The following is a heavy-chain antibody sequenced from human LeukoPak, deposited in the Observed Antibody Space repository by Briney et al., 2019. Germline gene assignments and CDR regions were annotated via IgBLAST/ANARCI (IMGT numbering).Heavy chain of an antibody. CDR2: IYYSGTT. V-gene: IGHV4-39*07. CDR1: GGSISTSSYY. Sequence: SETLSLACSVSGGSISTSSYYWGWIRQSPGKGLEWIGTIYYSGTTYYNASLKSRLTMSIDTSRNQFYLRLSSVTAADTAVYFCARSFTALIMSWGQGTLVTVTS. CDR3: ARSFTALIMS. D-gene: IGHD5-18*01. J-gene: IGHJ5*02.